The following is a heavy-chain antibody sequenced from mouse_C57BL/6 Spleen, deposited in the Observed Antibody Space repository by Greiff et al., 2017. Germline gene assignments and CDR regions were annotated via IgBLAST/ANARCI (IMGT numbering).Heavy chain of an antibody. CDR3: ARGAQATGFDY. CDR2: IDPSDSYT. D-gene: IGHD3-2*02. CDR1: GYTFTSYW. V-gene: IGHV1-69*01. J-gene: IGHJ2*01. Sequence: QVQLQQPGAELVMPGASVKLSCKASGYTFTSYWMHWVKQRPGQGLEWIGEIDPSDSYTNYNQKFKGKSTVTVDKSSSTAYMQLSSLTSEDSAVYYCARGAQATGFDYWGQGTTLTVSS.